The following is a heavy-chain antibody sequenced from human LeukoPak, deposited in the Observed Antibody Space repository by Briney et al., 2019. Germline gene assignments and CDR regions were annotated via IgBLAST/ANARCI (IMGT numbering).Heavy chain of an antibody. D-gene: IGHD3-3*01. CDR3: ARVFLLLEWPLEYFDL. V-gene: IGHV1-2*02. J-gene: IGHJ2*01. CDR1: GYTFTGNY. CDR2: INCNSGDT. Sequence: GASVKVSCKASGYTFTGNYIHWVRQAPGQGLEWMGWINCNSGDTNYAPRFQGRVSMTRDTSINTAYMDMSMLRSDDTAVYYCARVFLLLEWPLEYFDLWGRGTLVTVSS.